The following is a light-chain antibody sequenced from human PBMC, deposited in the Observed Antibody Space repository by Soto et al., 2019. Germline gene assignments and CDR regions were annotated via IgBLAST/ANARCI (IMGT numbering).Light chain of an antibody. Sequence: DIQMTQSPSTLSASVGDRVTITCRANQSISNWLAWYQKKPGKVPKLLIYKASNLDYGVPSRFSGSGSGTEFTLTISSLQPDDFATYYCQQYNSYSWTFGHGTKVDIK. CDR2: KAS. J-gene: IGKJ1*01. CDR1: QSISNW. V-gene: IGKV1-5*03. CDR3: QQYNSYSWT.